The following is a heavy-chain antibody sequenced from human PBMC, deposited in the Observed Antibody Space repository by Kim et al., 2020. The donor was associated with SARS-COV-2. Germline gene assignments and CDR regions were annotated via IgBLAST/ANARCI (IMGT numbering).Heavy chain of an antibody. J-gene: IGHJ4*02. D-gene: IGHD2-15*01. CDR2: IYTSGST. CDR1: GGSISSGSYY. Sequence: SETLSLTCTVSGGSISSGSYYWSWIRQPAGKGLEWIGRIYTSGSTNYNPSLKSRVTISVDTSKNQFSLKLSSVTAADTAVYYCARDSWGETGYWGQGTLVTVSS. CDR3: ARDSWGETGY. V-gene: IGHV4-61*02.